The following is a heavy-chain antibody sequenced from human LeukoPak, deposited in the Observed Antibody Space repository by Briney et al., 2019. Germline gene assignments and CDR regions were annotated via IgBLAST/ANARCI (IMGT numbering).Heavy chain of an antibody. J-gene: IGHJ6*03. V-gene: IGHV4-38-2*02. Sequence: SETLSLTCTVSGYSISSGYYWGWIRQPPGKGLEWIGSIYHSGSTNYNPSLKSRVTISVDTSKNQFSLKLSSVTAADTAVYYCARAIYYYMDVWGKGTTVTVSS. CDR3: ARAIYYYMDV. CDR1: GYSISSGYY. CDR2: IYHSGST.